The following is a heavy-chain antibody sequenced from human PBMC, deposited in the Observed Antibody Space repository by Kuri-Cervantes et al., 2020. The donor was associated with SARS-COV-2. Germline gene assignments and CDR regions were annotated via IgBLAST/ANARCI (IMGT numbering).Heavy chain of an antibody. CDR1: GYTFTSYD. V-gene: IGHV1-8*03. Sequence: ASVKVSCKASGYTFTSYDINWVRQATGQGLEWMGWMNPNSGNTGYAQKFQGRVTITRNTSISTAYMELSSLRSEDTAVYYCARVGYDFWSGPNWFDPWGQGTLVTVFS. CDR3: ARVGYDFWSGPNWFDP. CDR2: MNPNSGNT. J-gene: IGHJ5*02. D-gene: IGHD3-3*01.